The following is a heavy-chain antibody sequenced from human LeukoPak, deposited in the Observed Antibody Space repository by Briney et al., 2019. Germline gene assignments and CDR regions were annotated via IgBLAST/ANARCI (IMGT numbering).Heavy chain of an antibody. D-gene: IGHD4-17*01. V-gene: IGHV3-33*01. CDR3: ARARDGDYLDY. Sequence: PGRSLRLSCAASGFTFSSYGMHWVRQAPGNGLEWVAVIWYDGSNKYYADSVKGRFTISRDNSKNTLYLQMNSLRAEDTAVYYCARARDGDYLDYWGQGTLVTVSS. CDR2: IWYDGSNK. CDR1: GFTFSSYG. J-gene: IGHJ4*02.